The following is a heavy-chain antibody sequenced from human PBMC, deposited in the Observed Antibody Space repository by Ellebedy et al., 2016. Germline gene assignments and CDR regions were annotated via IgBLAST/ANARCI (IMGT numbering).Heavy chain of an antibody. CDR1: GGSFSGYY. J-gene: IGHJ1*01. V-gene: IGHV4-34*01. D-gene: IGHD5-12*01. CDR2: INHSGST. Sequence: SETLSLTCAVYGGSFSGYYWSWIRQPPGKGLEWIGEINHSGSTNYNPSLKSRVTISVDTSKNQFSLKLSSVTAADTAVYYCARGWGYDIAKGYFQHWGQGTLVTVSS. CDR3: ARGWGYDIAKGYFQH.